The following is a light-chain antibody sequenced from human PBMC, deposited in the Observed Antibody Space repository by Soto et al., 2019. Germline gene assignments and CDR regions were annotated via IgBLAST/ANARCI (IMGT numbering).Light chain of an antibody. Sequence: QSALTQPASVSGSPGQSITISCTGSSSDIGAYNYVSWFQQYPGKAPKLIIYEVTNRPSGVSNRFSGSKSGNTASLTISGLQAEDEADYYCNSYTRSTKYVFGTGTKVTVL. CDR3: NSYTRSTKYV. CDR1: SSDIGAYNY. J-gene: IGLJ1*01. V-gene: IGLV2-14*01. CDR2: EVT.